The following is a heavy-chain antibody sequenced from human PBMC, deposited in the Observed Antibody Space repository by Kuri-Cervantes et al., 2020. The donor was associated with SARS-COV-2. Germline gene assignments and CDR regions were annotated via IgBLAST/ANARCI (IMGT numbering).Heavy chain of an antibody. CDR1: GYTFTSYG. CDR2: ISAYNGNT. V-gene: IGHV1-18*01. D-gene: IGHD3-22*01. CDR3: ARDFRGSNYYDSSGPHDAFDI. Sequence: ASVKVSCKASGYTFTSYGISWVRQAPGQGLEWMGWISAYNGNTNYAQKLQGRVTMTTDTSTSTAYMELRSLRSEDTAVYYCARDFRGSNYYDSSGPHDAFDIWGQGTMVTVSS. J-gene: IGHJ3*02.